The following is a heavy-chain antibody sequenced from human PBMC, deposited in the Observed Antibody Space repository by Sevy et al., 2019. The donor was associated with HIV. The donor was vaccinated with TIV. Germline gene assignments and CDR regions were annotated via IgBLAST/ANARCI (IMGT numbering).Heavy chain of an antibody. D-gene: IGHD5-18*01. CDR1: GFTFSSYG. Sequence: GGSLRLSCAASGFTFSSYGMHWVRQAPGKGLEWVAVIWYDGSNKYYADSVKGRFTISRDNSKNTLYLQMNSLRAEDTAVYYRAKDEGIQLWPDAFDIWGQGTMVTVSS. CDR2: IWYDGSNK. V-gene: IGHV3-33*06. J-gene: IGHJ3*02. CDR3: AKDEGIQLWPDAFDI.